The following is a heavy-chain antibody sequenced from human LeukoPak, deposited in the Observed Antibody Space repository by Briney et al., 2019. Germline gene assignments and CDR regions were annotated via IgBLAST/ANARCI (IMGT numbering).Heavy chain of an antibody. V-gene: IGHV3-23*01. J-gene: IGHJ3*02. CDR1: GFSFSSDW. Sequence: GGSLRLSCAASGFSFSSDWMHWVRQAPGKGLEWVSAISGSGGSTYYADSVKGRFTISRDNSKNTLYLQMNSLRAEDTAVYYCAKGQWDIVVVPAAIGAFDIWGQGTMVTVSS. CDR2: ISGSGGST. D-gene: IGHD2-2*02. CDR3: AKGQWDIVVVPAAIGAFDI.